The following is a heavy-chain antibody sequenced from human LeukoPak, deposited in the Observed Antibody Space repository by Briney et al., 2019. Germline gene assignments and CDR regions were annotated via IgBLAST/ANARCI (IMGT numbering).Heavy chain of an antibody. J-gene: IGHJ4*02. CDR2: IKQDGSEK. CDR3: AREEVVAAQFDY. V-gene: IGHV3-7*01. D-gene: IGHD2-15*01. CDR1: GFTFSSYC. Sequence: GGSLRLSCAASGFTFSSYCMSWVRQAPGKGLEGVANIKQDGSEKYYVDSVKGRFTISRDNAKNSLYLQMNSLRAEDTAVYYCAREEVVAAQFDYWGQGTLVTVSS.